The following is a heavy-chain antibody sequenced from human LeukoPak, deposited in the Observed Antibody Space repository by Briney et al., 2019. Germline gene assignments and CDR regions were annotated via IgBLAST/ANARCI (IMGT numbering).Heavy chain of an antibody. CDR2: INHSGST. CDR1: GGSFSGYY. CDR3: ASVSTVTTFYFDY. J-gene: IGHJ4*02. D-gene: IGHD4-17*01. Sequence: SETLSLTCAVYGGSFSGYYWSWIRQPPGKGLEWIGEINHSGSTNYNPSLKSRVNISVDTSRNQFSLKLSSVTAADTAAYYCASVSTVTTFYFDYWGQGTLVTVSS. V-gene: IGHV4-34*01.